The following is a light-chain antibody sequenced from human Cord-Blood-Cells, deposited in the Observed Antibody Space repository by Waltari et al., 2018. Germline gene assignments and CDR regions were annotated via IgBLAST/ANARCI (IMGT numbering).Light chain of an antibody. J-gene: IGLJ3*02. CDR2: QDS. CDR3: QAWDSSTNWV. Sequence: SYALTQPPSVSVSPGQTASITCSGDNLGDQYAFWYQQKPGQSPVLVIYQDSKRPSGIPERFSGSNSGNTATLTISGTQAMDEADYYCQAWDSSTNWVFGGGTKLTVL. V-gene: IGLV3-1*01. CDR1: NLGDQY.